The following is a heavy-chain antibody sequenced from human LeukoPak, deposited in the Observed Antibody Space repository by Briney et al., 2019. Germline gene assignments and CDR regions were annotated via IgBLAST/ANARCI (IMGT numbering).Heavy chain of an antibody. Sequence: GGSLRLSCAASGFTFSDYEMNWVRQAPGKGLEWVSYIGSSGDTIYYADSVRGRFSISRDNAKNSLYLQMNSLRAEDTAVYYCARESRIGDAFDIWGQGTMVTVSS. CDR1: GFTFSDYE. CDR2: IGSSGDTI. J-gene: IGHJ3*02. CDR3: ARESRIGDAFDI. D-gene: IGHD2-15*01. V-gene: IGHV3-48*03.